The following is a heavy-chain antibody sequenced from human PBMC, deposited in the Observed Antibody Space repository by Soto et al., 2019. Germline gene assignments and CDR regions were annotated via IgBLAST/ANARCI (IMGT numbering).Heavy chain of an antibody. D-gene: IGHD3-10*01. J-gene: IGHJ5*02. Sequence: GGSLRLSCAASEFTLSDYYLSWIRQAPGKGLEWVSYISPSSSYTNYADSVRGRFTISRDNAKNSLYLQMNSLRAEDTAVYYCARAGVRLVRGVIPQQFDPWGQGTLVSVSS. CDR1: EFTLSDYY. V-gene: IGHV3-11*05. CDR2: ISPSSSYT. CDR3: ARAGVRLVRGVIPQQFDP.